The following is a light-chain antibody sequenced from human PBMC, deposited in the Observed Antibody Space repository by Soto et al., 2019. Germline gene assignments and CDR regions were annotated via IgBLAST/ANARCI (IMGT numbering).Light chain of an antibody. CDR1: QSISSY. J-gene: IGKJ1*01. Sequence: IHGTVSPSSLPSLVGDRVRIPCRASQSISSYLNWYQQKPGKAPKLLIYVASSLQTGVPSRFSGSGSGTDFTLTISSLQSEDFAVYYCHQHKNLLRTFGQGTKVEI. CDR3: HQHKNLLRT. CDR2: VAS. V-gene: IGKV1-39*01.